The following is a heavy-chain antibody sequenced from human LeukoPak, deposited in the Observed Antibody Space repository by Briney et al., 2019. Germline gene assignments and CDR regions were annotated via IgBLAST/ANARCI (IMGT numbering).Heavy chain of an antibody. CDR1: GYTFTSYG. V-gene: IGHV1-69*13. J-gene: IGHJ6*02. Sequence: GASVKVSCKASGYTFTSYGISWVRQAPGQGLEWMGGIIPIFGTANYAQKFQGRVTITADESTSTAYMELSSLRSEDTAVYYCARASIAARYYYYYGMDVWGQGTTVTVSS. CDR2: IIPIFGTA. D-gene: IGHD6-6*01. CDR3: ARASIAARYYYYYGMDV.